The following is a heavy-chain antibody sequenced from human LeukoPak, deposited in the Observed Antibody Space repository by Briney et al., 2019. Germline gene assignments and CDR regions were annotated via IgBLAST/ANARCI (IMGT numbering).Heavy chain of an antibody. J-gene: IGHJ4*02. CDR2: IGRGGDTT. D-gene: IGHD2-8*01. Sequence: GASLRLSCAASGFTFYSYAMSWVRQAPGKGLEWVSSIGRGGDTTYYADSVKSRFTISRDNSKNTLYLQMNSLRAEDTAVYYCARNGDYWGQGTLVAVSS. CDR3: ARNGDY. V-gene: IGHV3-23*01. CDR1: GFTFYSYA.